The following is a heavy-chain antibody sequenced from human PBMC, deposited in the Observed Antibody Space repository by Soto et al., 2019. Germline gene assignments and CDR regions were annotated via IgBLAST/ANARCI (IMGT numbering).Heavy chain of an antibody. V-gene: IGHV1-69*12. CDR2: IIPIFGTA. D-gene: IGHD6-13*01. Sequence: QVQLVQSGAEVKKPGSSVKVSCKASGGTFSSYAISWVRQAPGQGLEWMGGIIPIFGTANYAQKFQGRVTITADESTSTAYMELGSLRSEDTAVYYCARGRGVAAARGYYYYGMDVWGQGTTVNVSS. CDR1: GGTFSSYA. CDR3: ARGRGVAAARGYYYYGMDV. J-gene: IGHJ6*02.